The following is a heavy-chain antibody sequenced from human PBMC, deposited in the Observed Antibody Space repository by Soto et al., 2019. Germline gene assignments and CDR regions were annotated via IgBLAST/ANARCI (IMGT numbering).Heavy chain of an antibody. CDR3: SCLDYYDSSGYSNYFDY. CDR1: GGSISSYY. V-gene: IGHV4-59*08. CDR2: IYYSGST. J-gene: IGHJ4*02. D-gene: IGHD3-22*01. Sequence: PSETLSLTCTVSGGSISSYYWSWIRQPPGKGLEWIGYIYYSGSTNYNPSLKSRVTISVDTSKNQFSLKLSSVTAADTAVYYFSCLDYYDSSGYSNYFDYWGQGTLVTVSS.